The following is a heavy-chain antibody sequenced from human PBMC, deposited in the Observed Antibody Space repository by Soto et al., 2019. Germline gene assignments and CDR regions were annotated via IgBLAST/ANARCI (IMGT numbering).Heavy chain of an antibody. CDR1: GFTFSEYA. CDR3: AKDAITRNGIYDPLAG. Sequence: PGGSLRLSCVASGFTFSEYAMNWVRQTPGKGLEWVSHIGGGGVPTFYADFVKGRFSISRDNSKGTLYLQMDSLRADDTAVYYWAKDAITRNGIYDPLAGWAKGTSVIVSS. V-gene: IGHV3-23*01. D-gene: IGHD5-12*01. CDR2: IGGGGVPT. J-gene: IGHJ4*02.